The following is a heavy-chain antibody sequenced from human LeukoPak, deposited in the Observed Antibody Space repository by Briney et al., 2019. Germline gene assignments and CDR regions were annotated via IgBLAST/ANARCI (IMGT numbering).Heavy chain of an antibody. CDR2: VDPEDGET. J-gene: IGHJ4*02. D-gene: IGHD6-13*01. CDR1: GYTFTYYY. Sequence: ASVKVSCKVSGYTFTYYYMHWVPQAPGKGLEWMGLVDPEDGETIYAEKFQGRVTIIADTSTDTAYMELSSLRSEDTAVYYCATGEQQLVQDYWGQGTLVTVSS. V-gene: IGHV1-69-2*01. CDR3: ATGEQQLVQDY.